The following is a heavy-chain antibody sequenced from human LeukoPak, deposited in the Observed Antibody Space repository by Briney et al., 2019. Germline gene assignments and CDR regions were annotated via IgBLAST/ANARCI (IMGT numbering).Heavy chain of an antibody. CDR1: GGSISSSTYY. D-gene: IGHD3-16*01. CDR2: ISYSGNI. Sequence: PSETLSLTCTVSGGSISSSTYYWGWIRQPPGKGLEWLGSISYSGNIYYNPSLKSRVTISVDTSKNQFSLKLSSVTAADTAVYYCARQRRLELPDYWGQGTLVTVSS. V-gene: IGHV4-39*01. CDR3: ARQRRLELPDY. J-gene: IGHJ4*02.